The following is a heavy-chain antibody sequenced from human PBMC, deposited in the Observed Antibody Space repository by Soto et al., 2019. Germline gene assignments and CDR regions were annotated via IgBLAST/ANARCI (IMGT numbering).Heavy chain of an antibody. Sequence: SETLSLTCAVSGGSISSGGYSWSWIRQPPGKGLEWIGYIYHSGSTYYNPSLKSRVTISVDRSQNQFSLKLSSVTAADTAVYYCASDNEGSSGFDYWGQETLVTLSS. CDR1: GGSISSGGYS. CDR2: IYHSGST. D-gene: IGHD6-6*01. V-gene: IGHV4-30-2*01. CDR3: ASDNEGSSGFDY. J-gene: IGHJ4*02.